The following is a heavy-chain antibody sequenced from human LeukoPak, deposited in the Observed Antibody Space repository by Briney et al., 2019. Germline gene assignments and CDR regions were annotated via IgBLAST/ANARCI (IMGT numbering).Heavy chain of an antibody. Sequence: SETLSLTCTVSGGSISSYYWSWIRQPPEKGLEWIGYIYYSGSTNYNPSLKSRVTISVDTSKNQFSLKLSSVTAADTAVYYCASRTMVPYYFDYWGQGTLVTVSS. D-gene: IGHD4/OR15-4a*01. V-gene: IGHV4-59*08. J-gene: IGHJ4*02. CDR3: ASRTMVPYYFDY. CDR2: IYYSGST. CDR1: GGSISSYY.